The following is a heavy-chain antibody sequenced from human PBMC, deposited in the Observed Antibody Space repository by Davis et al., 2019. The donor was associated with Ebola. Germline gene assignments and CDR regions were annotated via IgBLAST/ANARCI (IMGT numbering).Heavy chain of an antibody. D-gene: IGHD4/OR15-4a*01. V-gene: IGHV1-69*06. Sequence: SVKVSCKASGGTFSSYAISWVRQAPGQGLEWMGGIIPIFGTANYAQKFQGRVTITADKSTSTAYMELSSLRSEDTAVYYCAKSVLLANYPADYWGQGTLVTVSS. CDR1: GGTFSSYA. CDR3: AKSVLLANYPADY. CDR2: IIPIFGTA. J-gene: IGHJ4*02.